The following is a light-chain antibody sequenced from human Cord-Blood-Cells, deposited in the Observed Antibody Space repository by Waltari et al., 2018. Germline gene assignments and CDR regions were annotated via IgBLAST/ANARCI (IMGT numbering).Light chain of an antibody. CDR1: QGISSY. J-gene: IGKJ1*01. CDR2: AAS. V-gene: IGKV1-8*01. CDR3: QQYYSYPWT. Sequence: AIRMTQSPSSLSASTRDRVTIPCRASQGISSYLAWYQQKPGKGPKLLIYAASTLQSGVPSRFSGSGSGTDFTLTISCLQSEDFATYYCQQYYSYPWTFGQGTKVEIK.